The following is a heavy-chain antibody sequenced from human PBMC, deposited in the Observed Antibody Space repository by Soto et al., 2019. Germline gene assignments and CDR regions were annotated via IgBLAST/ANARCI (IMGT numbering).Heavy chain of an antibody. Sequence: GESLKISCKGSGYSFTSYWISWVRQMPGKGLEWMGRIDPSDSYTNYSPSFQGHFTISADKSISTAYLQWSSLKASDTAMYYCARHVYSYYDSSGYSDAFDIWGQGTMVTVSS. CDR1: GYSFTSYW. D-gene: IGHD3-22*01. CDR2: IDPSDSYT. V-gene: IGHV5-10-1*01. J-gene: IGHJ3*02. CDR3: ARHVYSYYDSSGYSDAFDI.